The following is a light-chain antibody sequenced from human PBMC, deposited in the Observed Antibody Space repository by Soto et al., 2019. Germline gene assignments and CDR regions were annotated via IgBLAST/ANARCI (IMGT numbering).Light chain of an antibody. J-gene: IGLJ3*02. V-gene: IGLV2-11*01. Sequence: QSALTQPRSVSGSPGQSVTISCTGTSSDVGGYNYVSWYQQHPGKAPKLMIYDVNKWPSGLPHRFSGSKSGNTASLTISGLQAEDEADYHCCSYAGSHTPWVFGGGTKVTVL. CDR3: CSYAGSHTPWV. CDR1: SSDVGGYNY. CDR2: DVN.